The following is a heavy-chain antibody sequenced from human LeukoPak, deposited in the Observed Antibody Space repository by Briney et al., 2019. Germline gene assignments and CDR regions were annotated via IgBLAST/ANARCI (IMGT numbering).Heavy chain of an antibody. D-gene: IGHD3-10*01. J-gene: IGHJ6*03. CDR3: ARHFYYGSGSYSYYYMDV. CDR1: GGPISSSSYY. V-gene: IGHV4-39*01. Sequence: SETLSLACTVSGGPISSSSYYWGWIRQPPGKGLEWIGSFHYSGSSYYSPSLKSRVTISVDMSKNQFSLKLSSVTAADTAVYYCARHFYYGSGSYSYYYMDVWGKGTTVTVSS. CDR2: FHYSGSS.